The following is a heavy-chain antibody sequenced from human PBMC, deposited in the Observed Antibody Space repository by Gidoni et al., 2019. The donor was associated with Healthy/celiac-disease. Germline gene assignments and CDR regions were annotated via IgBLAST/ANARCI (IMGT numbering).Heavy chain of an antibody. CDR1: GYTFTSYD. V-gene: IGHV1-8*01. D-gene: IGHD6-13*01. CDR3: ARGLIAAAGIDY. J-gene: IGHJ4*02. CDR2: MNPNSGNT. Sequence: QVPLVQSGAEGKQPGASVTVSCKASGYTFTSYDINWVRQATGQGLGWMGWMNPNSGNTGYAQKFQGRGTMTRNTSISTAYMELSSLRSEDTAVYYCARGLIAAAGIDYWGQGTLVTVSS.